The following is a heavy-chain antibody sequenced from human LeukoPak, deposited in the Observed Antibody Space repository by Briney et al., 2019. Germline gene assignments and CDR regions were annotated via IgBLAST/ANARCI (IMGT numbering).Heavy chain of an antibody. CDR1: SSFEM. D-gene: IGHD1-1*01. CDR2: VYYNGPT. J-gene: IGHJ4*02. CDR3: TRLSNGGTGGRLFDY. V-gene: IGHV4-39*07. Sequence: SSFEMNWVRQSPGKGLEWIGSVYYNGPTYYNPSLMGRVTISRDTSKNQFSLKLTSVTAADTAIYYCTRLSNGGTGGRLFDYWGQGTLVTVSS.